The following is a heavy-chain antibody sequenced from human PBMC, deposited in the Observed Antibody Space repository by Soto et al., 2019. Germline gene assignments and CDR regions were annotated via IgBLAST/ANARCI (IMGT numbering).Heavy chain of an antibody. J-gene: IGHJ6*02. D-gene: IGHD3-3*01. Sequence: PSETLSLTCTVSGGSISSGGYYWSWIRQHPGKGLEWIGYIYYSGSTYYNPSLKSRVTISVDTSKNQFSLKLSSVTAADTAVYYCARVNGRCDSNYCYYYGMDGCGQGSTVTDSS. V-gene: IGHV4-31*03. CDR3: ARVNGRCDSNYCYYYGMDG. CDR2: IYYSGST. CDR1: GGSISSGGYY.